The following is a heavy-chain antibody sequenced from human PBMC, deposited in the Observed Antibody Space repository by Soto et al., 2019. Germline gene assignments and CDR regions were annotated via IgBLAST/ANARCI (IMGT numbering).Heavy chain of an antibody. D-gene: IGHD3-22*01. CDR1: GRSISRGGYY. V-gene: IGHV4-31*03. CDR3: AAGYYYDSSGYYYFDY. CDR2: IYYSGST. Sequence: SEALSLTCTVSGRSISRGGYYWSWIRQHPGKGLEWIGYIYYSGSTYYNPSLKSRVTISVDTSKNQFSLKLSSVTAADTAVYYCAAGYYYDSSGYYYFDYWGPGTLVTVSS. J-gene: IGHJ4*02.